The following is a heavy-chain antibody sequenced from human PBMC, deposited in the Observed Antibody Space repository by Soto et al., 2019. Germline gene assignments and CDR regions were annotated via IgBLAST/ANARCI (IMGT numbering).Heavy chain of an antibody. V-gene: IGHV4-39*01. D-gene: IGHD7-27*01. CDR3: ARQKTWDWGSTLVGFDY. J-gene: IGHJ4*02. CDR1: GGSISSSSYY. CDR2: IYYSGST. Sequence: QLQLQESGPGLVKPSETLSLTCTVSGGSISSSSYYWGWIRQPPGKGLEWIGSIYYSGSTYYNPSLKSRVTISVDTSKNQFSLKLSSVTAADTAVYYCARQKTWDWGSTLVGFDYWGQGTLVTVSS.